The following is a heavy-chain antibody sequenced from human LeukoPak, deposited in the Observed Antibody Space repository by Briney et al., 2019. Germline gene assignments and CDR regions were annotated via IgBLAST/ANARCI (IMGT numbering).Heavy chain of an antibody. CDR1: EFSVGSNY. J-gene: IGHJ4*02. V-gene: IGHV3-66*01. CDR2: IYSGGST. Sequence: GGSLRLSCAASEFSVGSNYMTWVRQAPGKGLEWVSLIYSGGSTYYADSVKGRFTISRDNSKNTLYLQMNSLRAEDTAVYYCATSLAVAGDYWGQGTLVTVSS. CDR3: ATSLAVAGDY. D-gene: IGHD6-19*01.